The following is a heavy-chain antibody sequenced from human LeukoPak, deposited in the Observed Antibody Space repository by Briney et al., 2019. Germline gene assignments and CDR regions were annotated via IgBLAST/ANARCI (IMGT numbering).Heavy chain of an antibody. CDR2: VYYSGST. V-gene: IGHV4-39*01. Sequence: SETLSLTCTVSGGSISSSSYYWGWIRQPPGKGLEWIGSVYYSGSTYYNPSLKSRVTISVDTSKNQFSLKLSSVTAADTAVYYCARQYCSGGSCRFDYWGQGTLVTVSS. D-gene: IGHD2-15*01. J-gene: IGHJ4*02. CDR1: GGSISSSSYY. CDR3: ARQYCSGGSCRFDY.